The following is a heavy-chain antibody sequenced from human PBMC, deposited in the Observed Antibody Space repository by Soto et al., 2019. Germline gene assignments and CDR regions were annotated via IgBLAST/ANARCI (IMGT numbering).Heavy chain of an antibody. D-gene: IGHD6-13*01. CDR1: GGTFSSYA. J-gene: IGHJ4*02. CDR2: IIPIFGTA. CDR3: ARELGHQLVDY. Sequence: ASVKVSCKASGGTFSSYAISWVRQAPGQGLEWMGEIIPIFGTANYAQKLQGRVTMTTDTSTSTAYMELRSLRSDDTAVYYCARELGHQLVDYGGQGTLVTVSS. V-gene: IGHV1-69*05.